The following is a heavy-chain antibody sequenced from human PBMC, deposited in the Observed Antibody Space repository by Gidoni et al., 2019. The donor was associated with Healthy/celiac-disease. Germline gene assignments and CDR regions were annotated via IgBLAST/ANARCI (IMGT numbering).Heavy chain of an antibody. CDR3: TRFEGQWLGP. V-gene: IGHV3-73*01. J-gene: IGHJ5*02. CDR1: GLTFSGSA. CDR2: IRSQANSYAT. D-gene: IGHD6-19*01. Sequence: EVQLVESGGGVVQPGGALKLSCAAAGLTFSGSAMHWVRQASGKGLEWVCRIRSQANSYATAYASSVKGRFTISRDDSNHTAYLQMHSLKTEATAVYYCTRFEGQWLGPSGHGTLVTVSS.